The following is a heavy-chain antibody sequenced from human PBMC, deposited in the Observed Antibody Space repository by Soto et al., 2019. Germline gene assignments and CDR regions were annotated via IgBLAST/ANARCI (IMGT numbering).Heavy chain of an antibody. CDR2: ISAYNGDT. J-gene: IGHJ5*02. V-gene: IGHV1-18*04. Sequence: QVQLVQSGAEVKRPGASVKVSCKASGYTFTTNGISWVRHAPGQGLEWMGRISAYNGDTNYAPNLQGRVTMTTDASTSTAYMELRSLRSDDTAVYYCARDHIAVRPGWFDPWGQGTLVTVSS. D-gene: IGHD6-6*01. CDR3: ARDHIAVRPGWFDP. CDR1: GYTFTTNG.